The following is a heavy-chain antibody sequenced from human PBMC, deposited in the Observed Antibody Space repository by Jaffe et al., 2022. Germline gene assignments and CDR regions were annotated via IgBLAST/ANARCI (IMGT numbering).Heavy chain of an antibody. CDR2: IRYDGSNK. CDR3: AKILVTFPYYYYYMDV. CDR1: GFTFSSYG. V-gene: IGHV3-30*02. Sequence: QVQLVESGGGVVQPGGSLRLSCAASGFTFSSYGMHWVRQAPGKGLEWVAFIRYDGSNKYYADSVKGRFTISRDNSKNTLYLQMNSLRAEDTAVYYCAKILVTFPYYYYYMDVWGKGTTVTVSS. D-gene: IGHD3-16*01. J-gene: IGHJ6*03.